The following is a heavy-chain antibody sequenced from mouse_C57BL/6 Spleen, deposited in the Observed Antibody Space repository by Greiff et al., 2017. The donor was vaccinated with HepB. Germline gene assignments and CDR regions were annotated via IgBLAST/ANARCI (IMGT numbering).Heavy chain of an antibody. Sequence: VKLMESGAELARPGASVKLSCKASGYTFTSYGISWVKQRTGQGLEWIGEIYPRSGNTYYNEKFKGKATLTADKSSSTAYMELRSLTSEDSAVYFCARETTVVATNAMDYWGQGTSVTVSS. CDR3: ARETTVVATNAMDY. D-gene: IGHD1-1*01. J-gene: IGHJ4*01. V-gene: IGHV1-81*01. CDR1: GYTFTSYG. CDR2: IYPRSGNT.